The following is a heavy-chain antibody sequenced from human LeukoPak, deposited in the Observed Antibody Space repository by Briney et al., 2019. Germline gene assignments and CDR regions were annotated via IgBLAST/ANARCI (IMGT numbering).Heavy chain of an antibody. CDR2: MNPNSGNT. CDR3: ARVDGYNLIDY. V-gene: IGHV1-8*03. D-gene: IGHD5-24*01. CDR1: GGTFSSYA. J-gene: IGHJ4*02. Sequence: ASVKVSCKASGGTFSSYAINWVRQATGQGLEWMGWMNPNSGNTGYAQKFQGRVTITRNTSISTAYMELSSLRSEDTAVYYCARVDGYNLIDYWGQGTLVTVSS.